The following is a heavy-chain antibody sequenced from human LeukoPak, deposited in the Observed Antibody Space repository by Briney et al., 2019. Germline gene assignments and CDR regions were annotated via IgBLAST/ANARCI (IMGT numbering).Heavy chain of an antibody. CDR1: VYRVTSYD. J-gene: IGHJ4*02. CDR3: ARADSPGASFHY. V-gene: IGHV1-8*03. CDR2: RNPNSGNT. D-gene: IGHD1-26*01. Sequence: ASVKVSCKASVYRVTSYDINWVRQAPGQGLEWMAYRNPNSGNTVFAQNFRDRLTITRSTSMSTAYMELTSLRSQDTAVYYCARADSPGASFHYWGQGTLVTVPS.